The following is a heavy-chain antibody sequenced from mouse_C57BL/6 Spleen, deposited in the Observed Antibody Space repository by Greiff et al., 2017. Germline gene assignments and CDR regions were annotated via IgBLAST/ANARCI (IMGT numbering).Heavy chain of an antibody. Sequence: VQLQQSGPELVKPGASVKISCKASGYAFSSSWMNWVKQRPGKGLEWIGRIYPGDGDTNYNGKFKGKATLTADKSSSTAYMQLSSLTSEDSAVYFCAVTGRGYFDVWGTGTTVTVSS. CDR3: AVTGRGYFDV. V-gene: IGHV1-82*01. CDR2: IYPGDGDT. CDR1: GYAFSSSW. D-gene: IGHD4-1*01. J-gene: IGHJ1*03.